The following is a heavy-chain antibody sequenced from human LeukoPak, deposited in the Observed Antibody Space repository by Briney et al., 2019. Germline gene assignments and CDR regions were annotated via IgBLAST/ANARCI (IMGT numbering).Heavy chain of an antibody. J-gene: IGHJ4*02. Sequence: PSETLSLTCTVSGGSISSSSYYWGWIRQPPGKGLEWIGSIYYSGSTYYNPSLKSRVTISVDTSKNQFSLKLSSVTAADTAVYYCARHSSVFIAGPGTAFDYWGQGTLVTVSS. CDR3: ARHSSVFIAGPGTAFDY. V-gene: IGHV4-39*01. CDR1: GGSISSSSYY. CDR2: IYYSGST. D-gene: IGHD6-19*01.